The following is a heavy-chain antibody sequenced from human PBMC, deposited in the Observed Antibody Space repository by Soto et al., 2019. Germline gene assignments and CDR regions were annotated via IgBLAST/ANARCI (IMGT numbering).Heavy chain of an antibody. CDR2: IDLDDDK. Sequence: SCPTLVNPTQTLTLTCTFSGFSLITNRMFVSWILHPPGKALEWLARIDLDDDKYYSTSLKTRLTISKDTSKNQVVLTMTNMDPVDTATYYCARSRIAAAGAAFEYWGQGTLVTVSS. D-gene: IGHD6-13*01. V-gene: IGHV2-70*11. CDR1: GFSLITNRMF. CDR3: ARSRIAAAGAAFEY. J-gene: IGHJ4*02.